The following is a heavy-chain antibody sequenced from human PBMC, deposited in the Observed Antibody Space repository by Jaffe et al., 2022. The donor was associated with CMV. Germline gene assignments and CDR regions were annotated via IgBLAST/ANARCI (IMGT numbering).Heavy chain of an antibody. CDR2: TYYRSKWYN. Sequence: QVQLQQSGPGLVKPSQTLSLTCAISGDSVSSNSAAWNWIRQSPSRGLEWLGRTYYRSKWYNDYAVSVKSRITINPDTSKNQFSLQLNSVTPEDTAVYYCARDQFPRLDYGDEQSPYYYYGMDVWGQGTTVTVSS. D-gene: IGHD4-17*01. CDR3: ARDQFPRLDYGDEQSPYYYYGMDV. J-gene: IGHJ6*02. V-gene: IGHV6-1*01. CDR1: GDSVSSNSAA.